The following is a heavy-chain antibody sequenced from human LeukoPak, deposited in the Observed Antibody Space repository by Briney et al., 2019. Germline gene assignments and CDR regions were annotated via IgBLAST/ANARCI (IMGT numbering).Heavy chain of an antibody. Sequence: ASVKVSCKASGYTFTGYYMNWVRQAPGQGLEWMGWINPNSGATNYAQKFQGRDTMTRDTSISTTYMELSRLRSDDTAVYYCARDYGSGSYSSEFDYWGQGTLVTVSS. D-gene: IGHD3-10*01. J-gene: IGHJ4*02. CDR3: ARDYGSGSYSSEFDY. V-gene: IGHV1-2*02. CDR1: GYTFTGYY. CDR2: INPNSGAT.